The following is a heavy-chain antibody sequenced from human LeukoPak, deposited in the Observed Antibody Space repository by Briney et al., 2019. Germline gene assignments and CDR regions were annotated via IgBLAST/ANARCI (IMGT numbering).Heavy chain of an antibody. CDR1: GFAFSSYW. V-gene: IGHV3-23*01. CDR3: ARRLVTAGITDFFDS. CDR2: ISPAGDST. D-gene: IGHD2-2*01. Sequence: GGSLRLSCAASGFAFSSYWMSWVRQAPGAGLEWVSAISPAGDSTTDADSVKGRFTISRDNSKSTLYLQMNGLTAEDTALYYCARRLVTAGITDFFDSWGQGTLVSVSS. J-gene: IGHJ4*02.